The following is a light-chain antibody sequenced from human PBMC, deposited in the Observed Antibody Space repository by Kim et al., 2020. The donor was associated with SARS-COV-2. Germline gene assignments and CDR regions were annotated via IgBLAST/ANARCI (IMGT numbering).Light chain of an antibody. CDR3: SSYTSSSTVV. V-gene: IGLV2-14*03. J-gene: IGLJ2*01. CDR2: DVS. CDR1: SSYVGGYTS. Sequence: GPAITISCTGTSSYVGGYTSVSWYQHHPGKAPIRMIYDVSKRPSRVSNRFSGSKSGNTASLTISGLQAEDEADYYCSSYTSSSTVVFGGGTQLTVL.